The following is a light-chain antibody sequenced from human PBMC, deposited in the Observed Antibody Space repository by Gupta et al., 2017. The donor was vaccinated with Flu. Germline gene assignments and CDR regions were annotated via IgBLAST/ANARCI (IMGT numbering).Light chain of an antibody. J-gene: IGKJ4*01. CDR2: DAS. CDR3: QQRSDWPLT. V-gene: IGKV3-11*01. Sequence: EIVLPPPPATLSLPPGERATLSCRASQSVSSYLAWYQQKPGQAPRLLIYDASNRATGIPPRFSGSGSGTDFTLTISSLEPEDFAVYYCQQRSDWPLTFGGGTKIEIK. CDR1: QSVSSY.